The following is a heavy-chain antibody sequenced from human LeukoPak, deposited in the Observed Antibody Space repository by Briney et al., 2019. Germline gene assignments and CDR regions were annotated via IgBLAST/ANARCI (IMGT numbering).Heavy chain of an antibody. Sequence: GGSLRLSCAVSGFNFRDHWMDWVRQAPGKGLEWVGHIKNDGSESYYVDSLKGRFSISRDNAKNSLYLQMNSLRAEDTAVYYCARPFCSSSNCYSQFDCWGQGTLVTVSS. J-gene: IGHJ4*02. CDR2: IKNDGSES. V-gene: IGHV3-7*01. D-gene: IGHD2-2*01. CDR1: GFNFRDHW. CDR3: ARPFCSSSNCYSQFDC.